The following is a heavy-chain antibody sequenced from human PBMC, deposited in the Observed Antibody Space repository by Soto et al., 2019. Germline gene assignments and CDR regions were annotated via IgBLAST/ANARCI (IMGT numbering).Heavy chain of an antibody. D-gene: IGHD3-22*01. CDR3: ARDYDSSGYPRYYFDY. Sequence: QVQLVESGGGVVQPGRSLRLSCAASGFTLSSYGMQWVRQAPGKGLEWVAVIWYDGSNKYYADSVKGRFTISRDNSKNTLYLQMNSMKVKDTVVYYWARDYDSSGYPRYYFDYWGQGTLVTVSS. CDR2: IWYDGSNK. J-gene: IGHJ4*02. V-gene: IGHV3-33*01. CDR1: GFTLSSYG.